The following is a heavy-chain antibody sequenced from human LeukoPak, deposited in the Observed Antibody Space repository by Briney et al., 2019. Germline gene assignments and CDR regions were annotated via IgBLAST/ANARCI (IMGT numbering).Heavy chain of an antibody. Sequence: SETLSLTCTVSGGSISDYYWSWIRQPPGKGLEWIGYINDSGDTNYNPSLKSRGTISVATSKNQSSLRLTSVTAADTAVFSCAREGRKDYVYFDYWGPGSLVTVSS. CDR1: GGSISDYY. CDR2: INDSGDT. V-gene: IGHV4-59*01. J-gene: IGHJ4*02. D-gene: IGHD4-17*01. CDR3: AREGRKDYVYFDY.